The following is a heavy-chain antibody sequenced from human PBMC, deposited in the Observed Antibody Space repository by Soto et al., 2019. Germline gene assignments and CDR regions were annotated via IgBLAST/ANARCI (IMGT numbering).Heavy chain of an antibody. J-gene: IGHJ6*02. Sequence: QVQLVQSGAEVKKPGASVKVSCKASGYTFTSYYMHWLRQAPGQGLEWVGFFNPASTGTTYAQKFQGRVTMTKDTSASTAYMELSSLGSEDTATYYCARETGCGGSYTFSMDVWGQGTTVTVSS. D-gene: IGHD1-26*01. CDR1: GYTFTSYY. V-gene: IGHV1-46*01. CDR3: ARETGCGGSYTFSMDV. CDR2: FNPASTGT.